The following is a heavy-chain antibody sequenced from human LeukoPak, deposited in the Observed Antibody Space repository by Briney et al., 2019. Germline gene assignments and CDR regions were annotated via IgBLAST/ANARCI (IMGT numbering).Heavy chain of an antibody. Sequence: GRSLRLSCAASGSSFSSYAIHWVRQAPGKGLEWVAVIPSDGSKKYYADSVKGRFTISRDNSKNTLYLQMNSLRAEDTAVYYCARESEKNYYDTNLNWFDPWGQGTLVTVSS. CDR3: ARESEKNYYDTNLNWFDP. CDR2: IPSDGSKK. J-gene: IGHJ5*02. CDR1: GSSFSSYA. V-gene: IGHV3-30*04. D-gene: IGHD3-22*01.